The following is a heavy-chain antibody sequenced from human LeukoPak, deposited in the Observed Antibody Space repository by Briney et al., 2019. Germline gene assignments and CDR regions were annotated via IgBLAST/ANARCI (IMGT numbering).Heavy chain of an antibody. CDR2: IYYSGST. J-gene: IGHJ6*02. CDR1: GGSISSYY. CDR3: ARYMLHYDILTGYYPFGMDV. Sequence: PSETLSLTCTVSGGSISSYYWSWIRQPPGKGLEWIGYIYYSGSTNYNPSLKSRVTISVDTSKNQFSLKRSSVTAAYTAVYYCARYMLHYDILTGYYPFGMDVWGQGTTVTVSS. V-gene: IGHV4-59*08. D-gene: IGHD3-9*01.